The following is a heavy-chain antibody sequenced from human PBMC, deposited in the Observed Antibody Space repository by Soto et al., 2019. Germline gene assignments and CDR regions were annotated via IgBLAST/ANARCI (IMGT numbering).Heavy chain of an antibody. CDR2: INPKTGGT. CDR3: ATQTGTVPNFADH. CDR1: GYTFTDFY. Sequence: QVQLVQSGAEVKKPGASVMVSCTTSGYTFTDFYINWVRQAPGQGLVWVGWINPKTGGTKPTQRFQGWVALTRDTSITAAYIELTRLTSEDTAVYLGATQTGTVPNFADHWGQGTLVTVSS. J-gene: IGHJ4*02. V-gene: IGHV1-2*04. D-gene: IGHD1-1*01.